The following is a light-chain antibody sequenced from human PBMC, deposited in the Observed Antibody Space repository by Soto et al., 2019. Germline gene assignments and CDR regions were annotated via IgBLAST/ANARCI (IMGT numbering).Light chain of an antibody. V-gene: IGKV1-5*03. J-gene: IGKJ1*01. Sequence: DIQLTQYPSSRSASVGDRGTVTCQASQDISNYLNWYQQKPGKAPKLLIYKASTLKSGVPSRFSGSGSGTEFTLTISSLQPDDFATYYCQHYNSYSEAFGQGTRW. CDR2: KAS. CDR3: QHYNSYSEA. CDR1: QDISNY.